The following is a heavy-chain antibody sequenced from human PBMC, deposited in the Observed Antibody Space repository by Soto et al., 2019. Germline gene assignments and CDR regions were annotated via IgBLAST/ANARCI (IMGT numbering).Heavy chain of an antibody. CDR2: IKSKKDGGTT. V-gene: IGHV3-15*01. Sequence: GSLRLSCEVSGYPFSEHWMSWVRQAPGKGLEWVGRIKSKKDGGTTEYAAPVKGRITISRDDAKNALYLQMNSLKTEDTAVYYCTLETYCGGGSCPEYWGQGTQVTVSS. D-gene: IGHD2-15*01. CDR3: TLETYCGGGSCPEY. J-gene: IGHJ4*02. CDR1: GYPFSEHW.